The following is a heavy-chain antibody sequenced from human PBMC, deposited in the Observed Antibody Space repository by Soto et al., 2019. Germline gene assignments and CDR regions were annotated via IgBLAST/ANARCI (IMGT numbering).Heavy chain of an antibody. J-gene: IGHJ6*02. CDR2: VHHSWGS. D-gene: IGHD3-10*01. Sequence: QVQLQESGPGLVKPSETLSLSCTVSGGSISSYYWSWFRQSPGKRMEWIGYVHHSWGSSYNPSLQSRVATSLDTSMSQVSLKVTSVTATDTAVYYCARQGFGPLHGLVDVWGQGTTVTVSS. CDR3: ARQGFGPLHGLVDV. CDR1: GGSISSYY. V-gene: IGHV4-59*08.